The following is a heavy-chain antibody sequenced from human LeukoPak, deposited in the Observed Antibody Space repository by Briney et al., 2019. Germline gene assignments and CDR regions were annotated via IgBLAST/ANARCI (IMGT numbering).Heavy chain of an antibody. D-gene: IGHD5-24*01. CDR1: GLTFSRYW. CDR2: IKENGGEK. J-gene: IGHJ4*02. CDR3: ARDRDVYHAGVDF. V-gene: IGHV3-7*01. Sequence: PGGSLRLSCAASGLTFSRYWMTWVRQAPGKGLEWVANIKENGGEKFYVDSVRGRFTISRDNAKTSLYLQMNSLRADDSAVYYCARDRDVYHAGVDFWGQGTLVTVSS.